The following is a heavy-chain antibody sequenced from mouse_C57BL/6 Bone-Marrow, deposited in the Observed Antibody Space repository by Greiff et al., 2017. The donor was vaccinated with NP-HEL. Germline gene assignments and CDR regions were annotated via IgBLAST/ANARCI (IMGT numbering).Heavy chain of an antibody. CDR2: INPNNGGT. D-gene: IGHD1-1*01. V-gene: IGHV1-18*01. CDR1: GYTFTDYN. CDR3: AREDYYGPWYFDV. J-gene: IGHJ1*03. Sequence: EVQLVESGPELVRPGASVKIPCKASGYTFTDYNMDWVKQSHGKSLEWIGDINPNNGGTIYNQKFKGKATLTVDKSSSTAYMELRSLTSEDTAVYYCAREDYYGPWYFDVWGTGTTVTVSS.